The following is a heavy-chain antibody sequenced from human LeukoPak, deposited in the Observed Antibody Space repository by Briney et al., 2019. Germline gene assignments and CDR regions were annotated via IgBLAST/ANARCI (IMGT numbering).Heavy chain of an antibody. CDR3: SHKFTIFGVVILDV. CDR2: VNHSGST. J-gene: IGHJ6*04. V-gene: IGHV4-34*01. CDR1: GGSFSDYS. Sequence: SETLSLTCAVYGGSFSDYSWSWIRQPPGRGLEWIGEVNHSGSTNYNPSLKSRVTISVDTSKNQFSLRLSSVTAADTAVYYCSHKFTIFGVVILDVWGKGTTVTVSS. D-gene: IGHD3-3*01.